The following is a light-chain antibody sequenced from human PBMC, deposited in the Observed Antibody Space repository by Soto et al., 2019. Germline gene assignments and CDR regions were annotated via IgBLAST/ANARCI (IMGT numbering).Light chain of an antibody. Sequence: EIVLTQSPGTLSLSPGERATLSCRSSHSVSSNYLAWYQQKPGQAPRLRIYDVSSRATGIPDRFSGSGSGTDFTLTISRLEPVDFAVHYCRQYGISPTFGQGTKVEIK. J-gene: IGKJ1*01. CDR3: RQYGISPT. CDR2: DVS. CDR1: HSVSSNY. V-gene: IGKV3-20*01.